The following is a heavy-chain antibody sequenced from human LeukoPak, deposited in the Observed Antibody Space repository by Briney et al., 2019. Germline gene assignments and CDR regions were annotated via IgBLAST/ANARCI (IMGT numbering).Heavy chain of an antibody. CDR2: INPSGGST. Sequence: ASVKVSCKASGYTFTSNYIHWVRQAPGQGLEWMGIINPSGGSTSYAQKFRGRVTMTRDTSTSTVYMELSSLRSEDTAVYYCARESYCGGDCYQPVRTFDYWGQGTLVTVSS. J-gene: IGHJ4*02. V-gene: IGHV1-46*01. D-gene: IGHD2-21*02. CDR3: ARESYCGGDCYQPVRTFDY. CDR1: GYTFTSNY.